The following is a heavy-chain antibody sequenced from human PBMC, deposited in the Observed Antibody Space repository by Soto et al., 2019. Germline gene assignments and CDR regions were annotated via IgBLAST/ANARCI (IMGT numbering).Heavy chain of an antibody. D-gene: IGHD3-16*01. CDR2: LDQDGSER. Sequence: ESGGGLVQPGGSLRLSCAASGFTFSTYWMTWVRRPPGKRLEWVANLDQDGSERYYVDSVRGRFTISRDNAKNSLYLQMNSLRAEDTAVYYCVCGGNFFVYWGQGTLVTVSP. J-gene: IGHJ4*02. CDR3: VCGGNFFVY. CDR1: GFTFSTYW. V-gene: IGHV3-7*01.